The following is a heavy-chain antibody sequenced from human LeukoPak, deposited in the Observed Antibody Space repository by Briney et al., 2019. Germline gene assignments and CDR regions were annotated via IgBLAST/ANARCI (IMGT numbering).Heavy chain of an antibody. CDR2: IYYSGST. D-gene: IGHD6-6*01. CDR3: ARGEAARYYFDY. Sequence: SETLSLTCTVSGGSISSGGYYWSWIRQHPGKGLEWIGYIYYSGSTYYNPSLKSRVTISVDTSKNQFSLKLSSVTAADTAVYYCARGEAARYYFDYWGQGTLVTVSS. V-gene: IGHV4-31*03. J-gene: IGHJ4*02. CDR1: GGSISSGGYY.